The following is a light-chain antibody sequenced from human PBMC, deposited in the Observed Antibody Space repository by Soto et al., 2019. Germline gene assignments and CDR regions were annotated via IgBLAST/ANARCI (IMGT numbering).Light chain of an antibody. Sequence: DIQMTQPPSSLSASVGDRVTITCRASQSISSYLNWYQQKPGKAPKLLIYAASSLKSGVPSRFSGSESGTEFTLTISSLQPDDFATYYCQQYNNFWTFGQGTKVDIK. CDR3: QQYNNFWT. CDR2: AAS. V-gene: IGKV1-39*01. J-gene: IGKJ1*01. CDR1: QSISSY.